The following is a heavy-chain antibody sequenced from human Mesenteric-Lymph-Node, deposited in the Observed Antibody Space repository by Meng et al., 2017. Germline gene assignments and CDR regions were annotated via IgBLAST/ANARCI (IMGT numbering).Heavy chain of an antibody. CDR1: GYTFTGYY. CDR3: ARESPETFNFDY. CDR2: INPNSGGT. D-gene: IGHD1-14*01. V-gene: IGHV1-2*06. J-gene: IGHJ4*02. Sequence: ASVKVSCKASGYTFTGYYMHWVRQAPGQGLEWMGRINPNSGGTNYAQKFQGRVTMTRDTSTSTVYMEVNSLRSEDTAVYYCARESPETFNFDYWGQGTLVTVSS.